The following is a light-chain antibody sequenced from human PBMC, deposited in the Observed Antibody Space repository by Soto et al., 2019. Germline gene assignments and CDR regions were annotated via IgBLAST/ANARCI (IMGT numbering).Light chain of an antibody. V-gene: IGLV1-47*01. J-gene: IGLJ2*01. CDR1: SSNIGTKY. CDR2: KNN. CDR3: ATWDASLSGVV. Sequence: QAVLVQPPSSSGTPGQRVTISCSGSSSNIGTKYVYWYQQLPGTAPKLLIYKNNQRPSGVPDRFSGSKSGTSASLAISGLRSEDEADYYCATWDASLSGVVFGGGTKVTVL.